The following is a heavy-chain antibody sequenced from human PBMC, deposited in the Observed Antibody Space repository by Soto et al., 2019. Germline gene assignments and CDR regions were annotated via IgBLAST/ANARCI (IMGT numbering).Heavy chain of an antibody. V-gene: IGHV3-21*01. CDR3: AREKKHQSLGGRFGMDV. J-gene: IGHJ6*02. CDR2: IGSSGGYI. D-gene: IGHD2-2*01. CDR1: GFIFSDFS. Sequence: PGGSLRISCAVSGFIFSDFSMNWVRQAPGKGLEWVASIGSSGGYIFYADSVKGRFTISRDNAKKSLDLQINSLRAEDTAVYYCAREKKHQSLGGRFGMDVWGQGTTVTVSS.